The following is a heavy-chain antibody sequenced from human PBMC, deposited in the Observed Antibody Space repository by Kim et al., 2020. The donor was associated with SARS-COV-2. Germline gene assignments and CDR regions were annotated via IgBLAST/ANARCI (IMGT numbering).Heavy chain of an antibody. V-gene: IGHV3-48*03. Sequence: GGSLRLSCAASGFTFSSYEMNWVRQAPGKGLEWVSYISSSGSTIYYADSVKGRFTISRDNAKNSLYLQMNSLRAEDMAGYYCARAGVSYDFWSGYLLGFDYWGQGTLVTVSS. D-gene: IGHD3-3*01. CDR2: ISSSGSTI. CDR1: GFTFSSYE. J-gene: IGHJ4*02. CDR3: ARAGVSYDFWSGYLLGFDY.